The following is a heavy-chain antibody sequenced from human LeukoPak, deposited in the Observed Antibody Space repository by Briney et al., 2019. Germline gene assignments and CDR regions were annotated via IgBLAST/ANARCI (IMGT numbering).Heavy chain of an antibody. V-gene: IGHV4-34*01. Sequence: PSETLSLTCAVYGGSFGGYYWSWIRQPPGKGLEWIGEINHSGSTNYNPSLKSRVTISVDTSKNQFSLKLSSVTAADTAVYYCARGRRYSSGWPFDYWGQGTLVTVSS. CDR3: ARGRRYSSGWPFDY. CDR2: INHSGST. J-gene: IGHJ4*02. D-gene: IGHD6-19*01. CDR1: GGSFGGYY.